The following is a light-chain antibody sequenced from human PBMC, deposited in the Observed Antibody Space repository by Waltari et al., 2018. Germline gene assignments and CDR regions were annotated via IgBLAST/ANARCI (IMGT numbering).Light chain of an antibody. CDR1: KGVGKY. J-gene: IGKJ1*01. V-gene: IGKV3-20*01. CDR3: QKYESLPAT. CDR2: HAS. Sequence: CTASKGVGKYLAWYQQRPGQAPRLLLYHASIRATGIPDRFSGSGSGTDFSLTISRLEPEDFAVYYCQKYESLPATFGQGTTVEIK.